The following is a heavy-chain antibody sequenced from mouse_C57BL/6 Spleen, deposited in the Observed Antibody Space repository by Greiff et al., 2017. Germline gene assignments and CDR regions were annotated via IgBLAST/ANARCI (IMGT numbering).Heavy chain of an antibody. CDR1: GYTFTDYY. CDR2: INPNNGGT. V-gene: IGHV1-26*01. CDR3: ARDYYGRYYFDY. Sequence: VQLQQSGPELVKPGASVKISCKASGYTFTDYYMNWVKQSHGKSLEWIGDINPNNGGTSYNQKFKGKATLTVDKSSSTAYMELRSLTSEDSAVYYCARDYYGRYYFDYWGQGTTLTVSS. D-gene: IGHD1-1*01. J-gene: IGHJ2*01.